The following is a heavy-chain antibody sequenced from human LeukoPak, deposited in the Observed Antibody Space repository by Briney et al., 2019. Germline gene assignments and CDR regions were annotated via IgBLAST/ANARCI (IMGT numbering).Heavy chain of an antibody. CDR2: INAYNGNT. CDR1: GYTFTNYG. CDR3: ARSGSSGKTHAFDI. Sequence: ASVKVSCKASGYTFTNYGISWVRQAPGQGLEWMGWINAYNGNTNYAQKLQGRVTMTTDTSTSTAYMELRSLRSDDTAVYYCARSGSSGKTHAFDIWGQGTMVTVSS. J-gene: IGHJ3*02. D-gene: IGHD3-22*01. V-gene: IGHV1-18*01.